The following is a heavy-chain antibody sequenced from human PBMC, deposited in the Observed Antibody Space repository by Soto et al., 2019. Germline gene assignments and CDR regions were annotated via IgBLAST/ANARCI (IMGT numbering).Heavy chain of an antibody. CDR1: GGTFSSYT. Sequence: SVKVSCKASGGTFSSYTISWVRQAPGQGLEWMGRIIPILGIANYAQKFQGRVTITADKSTGTAYMELSSLRSEDTAVYYCARGREYYGMDVRAQGTKVTGSS. CDR3: ARGREYYGMDV. V-gene: IGHV1-69*02. CDR2: IIPILGIA. D-gene: IGHD1-26*01. J-gene: IGHJ6*02.